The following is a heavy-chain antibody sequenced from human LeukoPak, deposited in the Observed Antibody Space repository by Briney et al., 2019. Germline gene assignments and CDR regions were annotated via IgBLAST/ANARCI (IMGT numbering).Heavy chain of an antibody. Sequence: GGSLRLSCAASGFTFSSYGMHWVRQAPGKGLEWVAFIRYDGSNKYYADSVKGRFTISRDNSKNTLYLQMNSLRAEDTAVYYCAKDPTVTTVTTRQSGDDYWGQGTLVTVSS. D-gene: IGHD4-17*01. J-gene: IGHJ4*02. V-gene: IGHV3-30*02. CDR3: AKDPTVTTVTTRQSGDDY. CDR2: IRYDGSNK. CDR1: GFTFSSYG.